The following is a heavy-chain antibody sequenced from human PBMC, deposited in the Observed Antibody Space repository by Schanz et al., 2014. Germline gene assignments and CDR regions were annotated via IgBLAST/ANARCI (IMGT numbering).Heavy chain of an antibody. CDR3: ARAERQLGTYFDF. CDR1: GFTFSGSV. J-gene: IGHJ4*02. CDR2: IRFDASAK. V-gene: IGHV3-30*02. D-gene: IGHD6-13*01. Sequence: VQLVESGGGLVQPGGSLRLSCVASGFTFSGSVMHWVRQAPGKGLEWVAYIRFDASAKYYGDFVEGRFTISRDNAKNTLYLQMNSLRPEDTALYYCARAERQLGTYFDFWGQGALVAVSS.